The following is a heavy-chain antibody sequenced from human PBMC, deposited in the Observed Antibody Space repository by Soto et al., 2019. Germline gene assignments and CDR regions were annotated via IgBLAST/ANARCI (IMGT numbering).Heavy chain of an antibody. Sequence: QVQLVQSGAEVKQPGSSVKVSCKASGYTFTSYGISWVRQAPGQGLEWMGWISAYNGHPNDAQKLQSRVTMTTDTSTSTAYMELRSLRSDDTAVYYCARIYSYGYLNYYYMDGWVKGTTVTVSS. CDR1: GYTFTSYG. CDR3: ARIYSYGYLNYYYMDG. D-gene: IGHD5-18*01. J-gene: IGHJ6*03. V-gene: IGHV1-18*01. CDR2: ISAYNGHP.